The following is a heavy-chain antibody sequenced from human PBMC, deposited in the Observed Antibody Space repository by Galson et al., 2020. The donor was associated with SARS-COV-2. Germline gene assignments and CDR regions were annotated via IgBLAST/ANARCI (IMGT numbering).Heavy chain of an antibody. Sequence: GESLKISCAASGFTFSSYAMHWVRQAPGKRLEWVAVISYDGSNKYYADSVKGRFTISRDNSKNTLYLQMNSLRAEDTAVYYCARAFGGGYYYGMDVWGQGTTVTVSS. J-gene: IGHJ6*02. V-gene: IGHV3-30*04. D-gene: IGHD3-10*01. CDR1: GFTFSSYA. CDR2: ISYDGSNK. CDR3: ARAFGGGYYYGMDV.